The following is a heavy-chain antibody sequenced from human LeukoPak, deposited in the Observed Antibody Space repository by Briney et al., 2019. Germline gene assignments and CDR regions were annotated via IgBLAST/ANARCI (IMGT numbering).Heavy chain of an antibody. CDR1: GGSFGGYY. CDR2: INHSGST. CDR3: AGGYRGYYFDY. Sequence: SETLSLTCAVYGGSFGGYYWSWIRQPPGKGLEWIGEINHSGSTNYNPSLKSRVTISVDTSKNQFSLKLSSVTAADTAVYYCAGGYRGYYFDYWGQGTLVTVSS. D-gene: IGHD5-18*01. J-gene: IGHJ4*02. V-gene: IGHV4-34*01.